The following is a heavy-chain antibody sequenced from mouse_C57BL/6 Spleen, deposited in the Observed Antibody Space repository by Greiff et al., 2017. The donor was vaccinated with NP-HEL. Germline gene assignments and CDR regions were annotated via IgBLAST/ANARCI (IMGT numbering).Heavy chain of an antibody. CDR3: ARFHYYGSSCGYFDV. J-gene: IGHJ1*03. D-gene: IGHD1-1*01. CDR1: GYAFTSYW. V-gene: IGHV1-80*01. Sequence: QVQLQQSGAELVKPGASVKISCKASGYAFTSYWMNWVKQRPGKGLEWIGQIYPGDGDTNYNGKFKGKATLTADKSSSTAYMQLSSLTSEDSAVYCCARFHYYGSSCGYFDVWGTGTTVTVSS. CDR2: IYPGDGDT.